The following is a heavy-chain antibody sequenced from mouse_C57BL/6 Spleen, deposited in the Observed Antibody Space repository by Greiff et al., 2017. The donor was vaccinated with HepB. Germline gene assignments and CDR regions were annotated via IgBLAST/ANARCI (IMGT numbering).Heavy chain of an antibody. Sequence: EVQLVESGPELVKPGDSVKISCKASGYSFTGYFMNWVMQSHGKSLEWIGRINPYNGDTFYNQKFKGKATLTVDKSSSTAHMELRSLTSEDSAVYYCARSTTVVDYWYFDVWGTGTTVTVSS. CDR2: INPYNGDT. CDR1: GYSFTGYF. CDR3: ARSTTVVDYWYFDV. J-gene: IGHJ1*03. V-gene: IGHV1-20*01. D-gene: IGHD1-1*01.